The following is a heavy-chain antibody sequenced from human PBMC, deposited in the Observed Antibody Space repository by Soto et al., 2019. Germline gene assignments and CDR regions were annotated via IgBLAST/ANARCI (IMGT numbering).Heavy chain of an antibody. Sequence: VGSLRLSCAASGFTVSSNYMSWVRQAPGKGLEWVSVIYSGGSTYYADSVKGRFTISRDNSKNTLYLQMNSLRAEDTAVYYCANAGGAVAGTGYWGQGTLVTVSS. V-gene: IGHV3-53*01. CDR1: GFTVSSNY. J-gene: IGHJ4*02. CDR2: IYSGGST. CDR3: ANAGGAVAGTGY. D-gene: IGHD6-19*01.